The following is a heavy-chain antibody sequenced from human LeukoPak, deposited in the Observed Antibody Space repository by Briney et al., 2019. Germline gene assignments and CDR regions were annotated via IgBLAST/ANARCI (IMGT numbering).Heavy chain of an antibody. CDR2: NSWDGGST. Sequence: GGSLRLSCAASGFTFDDYAMHWVRQAPGKGLEWVSLNSWDGGSTYYADSVKGRFTISRDNSKNSLYLQMNSLRAEDTALYSCAKVRSYDNNGYYDYWGQGTLVTVSS. CDR1: GFTFDDYA. V-gene: IGHV3-43D*04. D-gene: IGHD3-22*01. CDR3: AKVRSYDNNGYYDY. J-gene: IGHJ4*02.